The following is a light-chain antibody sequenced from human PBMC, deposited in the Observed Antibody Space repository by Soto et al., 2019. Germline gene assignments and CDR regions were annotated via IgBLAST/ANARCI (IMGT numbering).Light chain of an antibody. CDR2: KAS. CDR3: QHYNSHST. Sequence: DIQMTQSPSTLSSSVGDRVTITCRASQSISGCFAWYQQKPGKAPKLLIYKASTLKSGVPSRFSGSGSGTEFTLPISSLQPDDFATYYCQHYNSHSTFGQGTRLE. J-gene: IGKJ5*01. CDR1: QSISGC. V-gene: IGKV1-5*03.